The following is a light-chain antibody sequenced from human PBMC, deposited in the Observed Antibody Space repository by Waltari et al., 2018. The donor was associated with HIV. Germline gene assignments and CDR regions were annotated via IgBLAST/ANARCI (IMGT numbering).Light chain of an antibody. CDR2: AAS. CDR1: QGITLY. Sequence: DIQLTQSPSFLSASVGDRVTITCRASQGITLYLAWYQQKPGKAPKLLIYAASTLQSGVPSRFSGSGSGTEFTLTISSLQPEDFATYYCQQLNSYLRTFGQGTRLEIK. CDR3: QQLNSYLRT. J-gene: IGKJ5*01. V-gene: IGKV1-9*01.